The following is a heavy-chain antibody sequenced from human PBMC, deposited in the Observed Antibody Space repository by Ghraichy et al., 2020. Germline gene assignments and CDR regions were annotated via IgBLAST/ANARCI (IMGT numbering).Heavy chain of an antibody. D-gene: IGHD2-8*01. CDR2: INPNSGGT. J-gene: IGHJ3*02. CDR3: ASSRYCTNGVCSTNAFDI. V-gene: IGHV1-2*04. CDR1: GYTFTGYY. Sequence: ASVKVSCKASGYTFTGYYMHWVRQAPGQGLEWMGWINPNSGGTNYAQKFQGWVTMTRDTSISTAYMELSRLRSDDTAVYYCASSRYCTNGVCSTNAFDIWGQGTMVTVSS.